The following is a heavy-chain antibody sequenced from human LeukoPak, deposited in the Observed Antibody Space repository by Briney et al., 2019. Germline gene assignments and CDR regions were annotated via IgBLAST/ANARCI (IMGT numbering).Heavy chain of an antibody. V-gene: IGHV4-4*07. CDR3: ARGCSSISCWLRMDV. CDR2: IYTSGST. Sequence: PSETLSLTCTVSGGSITNYYWSWIRQPAGKGLEWIGRIYTSGSTSYNPSLKSRVTMSIDTSKNQFSLKLSSLTAADTAVYYCARGCSSISCWLRMDVWGQGTTVTVSS. CDR1: GGSITNYY. D-gene: IGHD2-2*01. J-gene: IGHJ6*02.